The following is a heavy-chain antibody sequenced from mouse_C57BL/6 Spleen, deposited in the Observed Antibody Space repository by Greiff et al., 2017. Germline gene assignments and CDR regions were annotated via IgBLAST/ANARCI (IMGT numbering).Heavy chain of an antibody. CDR3: ARGDGNYDY. CDR1: GYTFTSYW. J-gene: IGHJ2*01. D-gene: IGHD2-1*01. V-gene: IGHV1-61*01. CDR2: IYPSDSET. Sequence: QVQLQQSGAELVRPGSSVKLSCKASGYTFTSYWMDWVKQRPGQGLEWIGNIYPSDSETHYNLKFKDKATLTVDKSSSTAYMQLSSLTSEDSAVYYCARGDGNYDYWGQGTTLTVSS.